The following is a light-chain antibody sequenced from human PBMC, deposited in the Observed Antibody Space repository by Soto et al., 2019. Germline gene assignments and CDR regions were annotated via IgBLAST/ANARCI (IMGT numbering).Light chain of an antibody. CDR3: QQYRNSRA. Sequence: EIVLTQSPGTLSLSPGERATLSCRASQSLNSRYLAWYQLKPGQAPRLLIYGVSSRATGIPDRFSGSGSGTDFTLTISRLEPEDFAAYYCQQYRNSRAFGQGTKVDIK. J-gene: IGKJ1*01. CDR2: GVS. CDR1: QSLNSRY. V-gene: IGKV3-20*01.